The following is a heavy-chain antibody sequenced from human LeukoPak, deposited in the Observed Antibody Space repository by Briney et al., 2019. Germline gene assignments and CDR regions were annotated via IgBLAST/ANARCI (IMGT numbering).Heavy chain of an antibody. CDR3: AKDFEYYDSSGYLSNY. D-gene: IGHD3-22*01. Sequence: GGSLRLSCAASGFTFSSYGMSWVRQAPGKGLEWVSAISGSGGSTYYADSVKGRFTISRDNSKNTLYLQMNSLRAEDTAVYYCAKDFEYYDSSGYLSNYRGQGTLVTVSS. CDR2: ISGSGGST. CDR1: GFTFSSYG. V-gene: IGHV3-23*01. J-gene: IGHJ4*02.